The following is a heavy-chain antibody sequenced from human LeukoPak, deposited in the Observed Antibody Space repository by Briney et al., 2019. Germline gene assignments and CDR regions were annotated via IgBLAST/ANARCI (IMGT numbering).Heavy chain of an antibody. V-gene: IGHV3-30*04. Sequence: GGSLRLSCAASGFTFSSYAMHWVRQAPGKGLEWVAVISNDGSNKYYADSVKGRFTISRDNSKNTLYLQMNSLRAEDTAVYYCARVGPWVNPDYYYYMDVWGKGTTVTVSS. CDR1: GFTFSSYA. J-gene: IGHJ6*03. CDR2: ISNDGSNK. CDR3: ARVGPWVNPDYYYYMDV. D-gene: IGHD1-14*01.